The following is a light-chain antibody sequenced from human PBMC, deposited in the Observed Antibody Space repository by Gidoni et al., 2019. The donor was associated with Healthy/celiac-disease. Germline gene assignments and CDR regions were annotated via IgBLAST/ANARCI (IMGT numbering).Light chain of an antibody. V-gene: IGLV3-1*01. Sequence: SYELTQPPSVSVPPGQTASITCSGDKLGDKYACWYQQKPGQSPVLVIYQDSKRPSGIPERFSGSNSGSTATLTISGTQAMDEADYYCQAWDSSTDVVFGGGTKLTVL. CDR3: QAWDSSTDVV. CDR2: QDS. J-gene: IGLJ2*01. CDR1: KLGDKY.